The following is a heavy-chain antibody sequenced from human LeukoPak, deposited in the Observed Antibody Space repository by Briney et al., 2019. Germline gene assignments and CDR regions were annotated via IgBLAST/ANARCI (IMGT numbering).Heavy chain of an antibody. CDR2: NNGDGSTT. CDR3: ARDPRNIGLAP. CDR1: GFTFSSCA. Sequence: GGSLRLSCAASGFTFSSCAMSWVRQAPGKGLMYISRNNGDGSTTNYADLVKGRFTMSRDNVKNTLYLQMNSLRAEDTAVYYCARDPRNIGLAPWGQGTLVTASS. V-gene: IGHV3-74*01. J-gene: IGHJ5*02. D-gene: IGHD5-12*01.